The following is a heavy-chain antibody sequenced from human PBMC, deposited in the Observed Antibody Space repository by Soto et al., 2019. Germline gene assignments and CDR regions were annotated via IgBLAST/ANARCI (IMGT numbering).Heavy chain of an antibody. CDR1: GFTFSSYS. J-gene: IGHJ4*02. V-gene: IGHV3-21*01. CDR2: ISSSSSYI. Sequence: PGGSLRLSCAASGFTFSSYSMNWVRQAPGKGLEWVSSISSSSSYIYYADSVKGRFTISRDNAKNSLYLQMNSLRAEDTAVYYCARDEGGYDILTGYYKAHHFDQWGQGALVTVS. CDR3: ARDEGGYDILTGYYKAHHFDQ. D-gene: IGHD3-9*01.